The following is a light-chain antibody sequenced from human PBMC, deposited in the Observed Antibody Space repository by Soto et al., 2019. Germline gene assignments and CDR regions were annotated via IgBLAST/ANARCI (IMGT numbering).Light chain of an antibody. V-gene: IGKV3-20*01. CDR2: GAS. CDR3: QHSGDFRWT. CDR1: QSVISSY. J-gene: IGKJ1*01. Sequence: EIVLTQSPGTLSLSPGERATLSCRASQSVISSYLAWYQQKPGQAPRLLIYGASSRATGIPDRFSGSGSGTDFTLTISSLEPEDFAVYYCQHSGDFRWTFGQGTKVDIK.